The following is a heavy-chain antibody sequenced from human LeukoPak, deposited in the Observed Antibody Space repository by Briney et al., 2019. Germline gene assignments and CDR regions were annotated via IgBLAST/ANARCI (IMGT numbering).Heavy chain of an antibody. CDR3: AKELLSSPTAEDAFDI. Sequence: GGSLRLSCAASGFTFNSYGMHWVRQAPGKGLEWVAVISYHESKRYYADSVKGRYTISRDNSKNTLYLQMNSLRAEDTAVYYCAKELLSSPTAEDAFDIWGQGTMVTVSS. D-gene: IGHD1-14*01. CDR1: GFTFNSYG. V-gene: IGHV3-30*18. CDR2: ISYHESKR. J-gene: IGHJ3*02.